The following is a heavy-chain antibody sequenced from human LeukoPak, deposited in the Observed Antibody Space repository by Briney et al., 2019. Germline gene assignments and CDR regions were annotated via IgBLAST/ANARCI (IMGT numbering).Heavy chain of an antibody. V-gene: IGHV4-59*08. CDR3: ARGLGIAATNAFVY. J-gene: IGHJ4*02. CDR2: IYYSGST. Sequence: TETLSLTCTVSGGSISSYYWSWIRQPPGKGLEWIGYIYYSGSTNYNPSLKSRVTISVDTSKNQFSLKLSSVTAADTAVYYCARGLGIAATNAFVYWGQGTLVTVSS. CDR1: GGSISSYY. D-gene: IGHD5-12*01.